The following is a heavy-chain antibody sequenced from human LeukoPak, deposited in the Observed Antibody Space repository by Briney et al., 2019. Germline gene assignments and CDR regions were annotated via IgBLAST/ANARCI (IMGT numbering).Heavy chain of an antibody. CDR1: GFTFSSYA. Sequence: GRSLRLSCAASGFTFSSYAIHWVRQTPGKGLEWVAVISYDGSNKYYADSVKGRFTISRDNSKNTLYLQMNSLRAEDTAVYYCARDQGLWELLMYFQHWGQGTLVTVSS. D-gene: IGHD1-26*01. V-gene: IGHV3-30-3*01. J-gene: IGHJ1*01. CDR3: ARDQGLWELLMYFQH. CDR2: ISYDGSNK.